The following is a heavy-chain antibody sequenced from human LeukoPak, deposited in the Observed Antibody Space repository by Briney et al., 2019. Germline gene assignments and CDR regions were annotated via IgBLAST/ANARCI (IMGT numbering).Heavy chain of an antibody. Sequence: SETLSLTCTVSGGSISSGGYYWSWIRQPPGKGLEWIGYIYYSGSTNYNPSLKSRVTISVDTSKNQFFLKLSSVTAADTAVYYCARQYSSGWYGDAFDIWGQGTMVTVSS. CDR2: IYYSGST. V-gene: IGHV4-61*08. J-gene: IGHJ3*02. CDR1: GGSISSGGYY. CDR3: ARQYSSGWYGDAFDI. D-gene: IGHD6-19*01.